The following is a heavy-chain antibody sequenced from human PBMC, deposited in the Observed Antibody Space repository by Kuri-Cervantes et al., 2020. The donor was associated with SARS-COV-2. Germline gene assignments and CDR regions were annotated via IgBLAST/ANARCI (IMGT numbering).Heavy chain of an antibody. V-gene: IGHV4-61*01. CDR3: ARGVRLLWFGVSHNWFDP. D-gene: IGHD3-10*01. CDR1: GGSVSSDSYY. J-gene: IGHJ5*02. CDR2: IHYSGNT. Sequence: GSLRLSCTVSGGSVSSDSYYWSWIRQPPGKGLEWIGYIHYSGNTNYNPSLKSRVTISVDTSKNQFSLKLSSVTAADAAVYYCARGVRLLWFGVSHNWFDPWGQGTRVT.